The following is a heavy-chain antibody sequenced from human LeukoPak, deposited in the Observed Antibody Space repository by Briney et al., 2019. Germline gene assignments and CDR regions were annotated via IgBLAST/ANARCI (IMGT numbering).Heavy chain of an antibody. CDR1: GFTLSRYA. CDR2: ISGSGGST. V-gene: IGHV3-23*01. J-gene: IGHJ4*02. Sequence: GGSLRLSCAASGFTLSRYAMTWVRQAPGKGLDWVAAISGSGGSTYYADSVKGRFTVSRDNSKNTLYLQMNSLRDEDTAVYYCVRDALHTAHFDYWGQGTLVTVSS. CDR3: VRDALHTAHFDY. D-gene: IGHD5-18*01.